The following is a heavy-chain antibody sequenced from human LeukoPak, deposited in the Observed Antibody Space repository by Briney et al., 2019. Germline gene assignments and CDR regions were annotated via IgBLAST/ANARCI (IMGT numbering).Heavy chain of an antibody. J-gene: IGHJ6*03. Sequence: GGSLRLSCAASGFTFSSYAMNWVRQAPGKGLEWVSTISNSGESTYYADSVKGRFTISRDNSKNTLFLQMNSLRAEDTAVYYCARDGYHYYGSGTYFGYYYMDVWGKGTTVTISS. D-gene: IGHD3-10*01. CDR2: ISNSGEST. CDR1: GFTFSSYA. V-gene: IGHV3-23*01. CDR3: ARDGYHYYGSGTYFGYYYMDV.